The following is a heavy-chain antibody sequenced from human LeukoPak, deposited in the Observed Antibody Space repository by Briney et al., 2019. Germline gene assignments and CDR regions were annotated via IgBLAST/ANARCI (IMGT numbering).Heavy chain of an antibody. D-gene: IGHD1-26*01. CDR2: INPNSGGT. CDR1: GYTFTGYH. V-gene: IGHV1-2*02. CDR3: AREKNKGSGSYAHYYYMDV. J-gene: IGHJ6*03. Sequence: ASVNVSCKASGYTFTGYHMHWVRQAPGQGLEWMGWINPNSGGTNYAQKFQGRVTMTRDTSISTAYMELSRLRSDDTAVYYCAREKNKGSGSYAHYYYMDVWGKGTTVTVSS.